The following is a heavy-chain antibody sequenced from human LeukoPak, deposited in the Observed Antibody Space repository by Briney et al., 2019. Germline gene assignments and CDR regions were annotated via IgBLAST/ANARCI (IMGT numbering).Heavy chain of an antibody. CDR3: ATDGAGFDT. CDR2: INIGGTNT. CDR1: GFTFNNYY. J-gene: IGHJ5*02. Sequence: GGSLRLSCAASGFTFNNYYMGWVRQARGKGVEWLSYINIGGTNTHYADSVKGRFTISRDNAKKSLYLEMNNLRAEDTAVYYCATDGAGFDTWGQGALVTVSS. V-gene: IGHV3-11*01.